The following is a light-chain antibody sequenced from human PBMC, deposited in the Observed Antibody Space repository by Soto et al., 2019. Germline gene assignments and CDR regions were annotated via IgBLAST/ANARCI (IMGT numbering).Light chain of an antibody. CDR1: QSISSY. CDR2: AAS. CDR3: QQSYSTPT. Sequence: DIQMTQSPSSLSASVGDRVTITCRASQSISSYLNWYQQKPGKAPKLLIYAASSLQSGVPSRCSGSGSGTDFTLTISSLQPEDFATYYCQQSYSTPTCGQGTKVEIK. J-gene: IGKJ1*01. V-gene: IGKV1-39*01.